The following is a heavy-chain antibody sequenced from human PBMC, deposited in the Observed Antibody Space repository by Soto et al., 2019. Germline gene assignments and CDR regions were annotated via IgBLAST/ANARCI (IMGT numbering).Heavy chain of an antibody. CDR1: GFTARSTS. D-gene: IGHD3-3*01. CDR2: IYSGGST. CDR3: ARDGPSGEWFPFSYYGMDV. J-gene: IGHJ6*02. V-gene: IGHV3-53*01. Sequence: GGSLRLSCAASGFTARSTSMRWGRQAPGKGLGWVSVIYSGGSTYYADSVKGRFTISRDNSKNTLYLQMNSLRAEDAAVYYCARDGPSGEWFPFSYYGMDVWGQGTTVTVSS.